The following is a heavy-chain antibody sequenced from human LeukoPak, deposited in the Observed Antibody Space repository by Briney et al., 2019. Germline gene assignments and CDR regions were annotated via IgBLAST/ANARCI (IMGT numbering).Heavy chain of an antibody. V-gene: IGHV3-30*18. J-gene: IGHJ4*02. CDR2: ISSDGTTK. D-gene: IGHD4-17*01. CDR1: GFTFSNFG. Sequence: GGSLRLSCAASGFTFSNFGMHWVRQAPGKGLEWVGRISSDGTTKYYADSVKGRVTISRDNSKNTLFLQMNSLRTEDTGDYYCANGYPPMTALTLPFDYWGQGTLVTVSS. CDR3: ANGYPPMTALTLPFDY.